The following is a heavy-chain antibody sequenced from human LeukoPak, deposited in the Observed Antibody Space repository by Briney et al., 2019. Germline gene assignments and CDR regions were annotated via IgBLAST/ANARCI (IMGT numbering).Heavy chain of an antibody. CDR2: ISAYNGNT. J-gene: IGHJ6*02. CDR3: ARPKKYYDFWSGYSLYYYGMDV. V-gene: IGHV1-18*01. CDR1: GYTFTSYG. Sequence: GASVKVSCKASGYTFTSYGISWVRQAPGQGLEWMGWISAYNGNTNYAQKLQGRVTMTTDTSTSTAYMELRSLRSDDTAVYYCARPKKYYDFWSGYSLYYYGMDVWGQGTTVTVSS. D-gene: IGHD3-3*01.